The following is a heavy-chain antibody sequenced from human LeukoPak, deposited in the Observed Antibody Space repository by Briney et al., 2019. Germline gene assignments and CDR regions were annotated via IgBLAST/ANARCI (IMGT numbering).Heavy chain of an antibody. CDR3: ARLWPDHCSGGSCYGTASYYYYYYMDV. V-gene: IGHV5-51*06. J-gene: IGHJ6*03. CDR2: IYPGDSDT. Sequence: KVSCKAFGYTFTSNYMHWVRQMPGKGLEWMGIIYPGDSDTRYSPSFPGQVTISADNSISTAYLQWSSLKASDTAMYYCARLWPDHCSGGSCYGTASYYYYYYMDVWGKGTTVTISS. CDR1: GYTFTSNY. D-gene: IGHD2-15*01.